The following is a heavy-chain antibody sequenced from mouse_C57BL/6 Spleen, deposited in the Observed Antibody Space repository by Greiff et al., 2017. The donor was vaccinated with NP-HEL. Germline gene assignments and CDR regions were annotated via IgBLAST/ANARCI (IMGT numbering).Heavy chain of an antibody. Sequence: VQLQQSGAELVRPGASVKLSCTASGFNIKDDYMHWVKQRPEQGLEWIGWIDPENGDTEYASKFQGKATITADTSSNTAYLQLSSLTSEDTAVYYCTTRGDYYGSKGFDYWGQGTTLTVSS. CDR3: TTRGDYYGSKGFDY. D-gene: IGHD1-1*01. CDR2: IDPENGDT. J-gene: IGHJ2*01. V-gene: IGHV14-4*01. CDR1: GFNIKDDY.